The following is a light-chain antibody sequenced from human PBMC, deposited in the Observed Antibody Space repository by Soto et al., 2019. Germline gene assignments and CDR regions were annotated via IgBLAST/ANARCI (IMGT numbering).Light chain of an antibody. CDR3: SSYISSNTKV. CDR2: DVT. Sequence: QSALTQPASVSGSPGQSITISCTGTSSDVGGFNYVSWYQQQPGKAPKLLFYDVTNRPSGVSNRFSGSKSGNTASLTISGLQAEDEANYYCSSYISSNTKVFGGGTKLTVL. CDR1: SSDVGGFNY. J-gene: IGLJ2*01. V-gene: IGLV2-14*01.